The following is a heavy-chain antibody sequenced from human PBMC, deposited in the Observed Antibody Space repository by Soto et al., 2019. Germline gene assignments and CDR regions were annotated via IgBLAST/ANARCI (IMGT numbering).Heavy chain of an antibody. J-gene: IGHJ3*01. CDR3: AKVRIVASLDDACDG. CDR1: GFSFSSYS. Sequence: EVQLVESGGGLVQPGGSLRLSCAASGFSFSSYSMSWVRQAPGKGLEWVAHIKLDGSEKQYVGSVRGRFTISRDNAKNFMYVQMSGLRAEDTAVYYCAKVRIVASLDDACDGWGRGTVVAVSS. D-gene: IGHD3-16*02. CDR2: IKLDGSEK. V-gene: IGHV3-7*01.